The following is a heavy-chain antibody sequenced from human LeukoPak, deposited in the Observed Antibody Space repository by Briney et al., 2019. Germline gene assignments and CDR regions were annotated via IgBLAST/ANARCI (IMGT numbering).Heavy chain of an antibody. Sequence: SETLSLTCAVYGGSLNGYYWTWIRQPPGKGLEWIGEINYSGSTIYNPSLESRVTISIDTSENQVSLKVTSVTAADSGVYYCARAPLYYSNPSTYYYYMDVWGKGTPVTVSS. V-gene: IGHV4-34*01. CDR1: GGSLNGYY. J-gene: IGHJ6*03. D-gene: IGHD4-11*01. CDR3: ARAPLYYSNPSTYYYYMDV. CDR2: INYSGST.